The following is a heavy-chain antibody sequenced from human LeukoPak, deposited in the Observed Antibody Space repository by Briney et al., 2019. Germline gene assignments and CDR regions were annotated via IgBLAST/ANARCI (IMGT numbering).Heavy chain of an antibody. D-gene: IGHD4-17*01. CDR1: GFSLSSYW. J-gene: IGHJ6*02. CDR3: AKGSVTTVSYYYGMDV. CDR2: ISGSGGST. Sequence: PGGSLRLSCAGSGFSLSSYWMSWVRQAPGKGLEWVSAISGSGGSTYHADSVKGRFTSSRDNSKNTLYLQMNSLRAEDTAVYYCAKGSVTTVSYYYGMDVWGQGTTVTVSS. V-gene: IGHV3-23*01.